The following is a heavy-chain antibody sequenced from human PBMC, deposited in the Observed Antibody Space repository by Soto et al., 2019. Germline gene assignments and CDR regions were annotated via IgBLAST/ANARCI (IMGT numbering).Heavy chain of an antibody. CDR2: IYYSGSS. V-gene: IGHV4-59*01. CDR3: ARQGSRAARPDY. Sequence: SETLSLTCTVSGGSISSYYWSCIRQPPGKGLEWIGYIYYSGSSNYNPSLKSRVTISVDTSKNQFSLKLSSVTAADTAVYYCARQGSRAARPDYWGQGTLVTVSS. CDR1: GGSISSYY. D-gene: IGHD6-6*01. J-gene: IGHJ4*02.